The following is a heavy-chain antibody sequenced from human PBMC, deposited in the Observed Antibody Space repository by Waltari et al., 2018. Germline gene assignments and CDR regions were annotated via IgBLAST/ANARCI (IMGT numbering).Heavy chain of an antibody. J-gene: IGHJ6*03. V-gene: IGHV4-39*01. CDR1: GYSIPTRSYF. D-gene: IGHD2-15*01. Sequence: QVQLQESGPGLVQPSETLSPTCSVPGYSIPTRSYFWGWIRQTPGKGLEWIATIYSDGDSYYNPSLKNRVTISVDTSKNQFSLKVTSVTAADTAVFYCVRQAQDEYHYYYMDAWGKGTTVIVSS. CDR2: IYSDGDS. CDR3: VRQAQDEYHYYYMDA.